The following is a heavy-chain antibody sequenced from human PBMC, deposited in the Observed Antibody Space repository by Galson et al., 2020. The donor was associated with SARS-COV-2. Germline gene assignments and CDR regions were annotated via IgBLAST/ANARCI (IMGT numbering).Heavy chain of an antibody. CDR3: ARVGRSYYYGMDV. V-gene: IGHV3-74*01. Sequence: GGSLRLSCAASGFTFSSYWMHWVRQAPGKGLVWVSRINSDGSSTSYADSVKGRFTISRDNAKNTLYLQMNSLRAEDTAVYYCARVGRSYYYGMDVWGQGTTVTVAS. D-gene: IGHD1-1*01. CDR1: GFTFSSYW. J-gene: IGHJ6*02. CDR2: INSDGSST.